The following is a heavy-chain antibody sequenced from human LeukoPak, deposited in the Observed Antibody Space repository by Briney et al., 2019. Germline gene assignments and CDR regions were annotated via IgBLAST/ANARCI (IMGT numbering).Heavy chain of an antibody. Sequence: GGSLRLSCTASGFTFSTYAISWVHQAPGKGLEWVSAISGSGGKTYYTDSVKGRFTITRDNSKNTLYLQMNSLRAEDTAVYYCAKEYSSSGYFDYWGQGTLVTVSS. CDR1: GFTFSTYA. V-gene: IGHV3-23*01. D-gene: IGHD6-13*01. CDR3: AKEYSSSGYFDY. CDR2: ISGSGGKT. J-gene: IGHJ4*02.